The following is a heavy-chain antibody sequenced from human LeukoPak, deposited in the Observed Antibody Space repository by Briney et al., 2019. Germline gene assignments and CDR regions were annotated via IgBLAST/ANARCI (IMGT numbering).Heavy chain of an antibody. V-gene: IGHV4-30-4*07. CDR3: ARESHDYGDYPRIDYYMDV. Sequence: SETLSLTCAVSGGSISSGGYSWSWIRQPPGKGLEWIGYIYYSGSTYYNPSLKSRVTISVDTSKNQFSLKLSSVTAADTAVYYCARESHDYGDYPRIDYYMDVWGKGTTVTVSS. J-gene: IGHJ6*03. CDR1: GGSISSGGYS. D-gene: IGHD4-17*01. CDR2: IYYSGST.